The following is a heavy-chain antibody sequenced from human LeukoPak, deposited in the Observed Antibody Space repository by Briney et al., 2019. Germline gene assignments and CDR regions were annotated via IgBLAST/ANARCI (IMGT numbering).Heavy chain of an antibody. Sequence: GKSLRLSCAASGFTFSSYGMHWVRRAPGKGLEWVAVIWYDGSNKYYADSVKGRFTISRDNSKNTLYLQMNSLRAEDTAVYYCAKDRHYGGFDYWGQGTLVTVSS. CDR3: AKDRHYGGFDY. J-gene: IGHJ4*02. CDR2: IWYDGSNK. CDR1: GFTFSSYG. D-gene: IGHD4-23*01. V-gene: IGHV3-33*06.